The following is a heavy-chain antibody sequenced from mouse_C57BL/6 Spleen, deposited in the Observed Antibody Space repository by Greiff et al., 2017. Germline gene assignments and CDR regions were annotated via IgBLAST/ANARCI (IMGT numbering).Heavy chain of an antibody. Sequence: VQLQQSGAELVRPGTSVKVSCKASGYAFTNYLIEWVKQRPGQGLEWIGVINPGSGGTNYNEKFKGKATLTADTTSSTAYMKLNSLTSEDSAVYFCARGYYYGSSWFAYWGQGTLVTVSA. D-gene: IGHD1-1*01. CDR3: ARGYYYGSSWFAY. CDR1: GYAFTNYL. CDR2: INPGSGGT. J-gene: IGHJ3*01. V-gene: IGHV1-54*01.